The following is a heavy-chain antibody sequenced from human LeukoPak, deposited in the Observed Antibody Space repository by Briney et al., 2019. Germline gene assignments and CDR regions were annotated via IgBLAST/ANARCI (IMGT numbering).Heavy chain of an antibody. V-gene: IGHV4-31*02. CDR3: ARGDLQTINYFDP. D-gene: IGHD1-7*01. CDR2: IYFSGST. J-gene: IGHJ5*02. Sequence: SETLSLTCTVSGGSISSGGYYWTWIRQHPGKGLEWIGYIYFSGSTYYNPSLMSRLTISVGTSKNQFSLKLSSVTAADTAVYYCARGDLQTINYFDPWGQGTLVTVSS. CDR1: GGSISSGGYY.